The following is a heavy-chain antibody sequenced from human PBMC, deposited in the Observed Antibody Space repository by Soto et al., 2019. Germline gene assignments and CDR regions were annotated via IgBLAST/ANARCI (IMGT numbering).Heavy chain of an antibody. J-gene: IGHJ4*02. CDR3: ASADEYSSGWYDY. Sequence: QLQLQESGPGLVKPSETLSLTCTVSGGSISSSSYYWGWIRQPPGKGLEWIGSIYYSGSTYYNPSLKSRVTISVDTSKNQFSLKLRSVTAADTAVYYCASADEYSSGWYDYWGQGTLVTVSS. D-gene: IGHD6-19*01. V-gene: IGHV4-39*01. CDR2: IYYSGST. CDR1: GGSISSSSYY.